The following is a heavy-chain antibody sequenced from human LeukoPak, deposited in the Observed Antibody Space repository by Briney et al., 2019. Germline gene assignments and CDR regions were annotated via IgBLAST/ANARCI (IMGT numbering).Heavy chain of an antibody. CDR3: TRGPTLIGVAGTWPLDY. D-gene: IGHD6-19*01. CDR1: GFIFSDYS. CDR2: ISSGSTYK. V-gene: IGHV3-21*06. J-gene: IGHJ4*02. Sequence: GGSLRLSCAAYGFIFSDYSMHWVRQAPGKGLEWVSSISSGSTYKYSADSVKGRFTISRDNAKNSLYLQMNSLRAEDSAVYYCTRGPTLIGVAGTWPLDYWGQGTLVTVSS.